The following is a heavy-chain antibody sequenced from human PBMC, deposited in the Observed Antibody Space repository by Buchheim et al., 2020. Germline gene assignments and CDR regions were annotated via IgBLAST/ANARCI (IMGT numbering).Heavy chain of an antibody. J-gene: IGHJ4*02. Sequence: QVQLQESGPGLVKPSETLSFTCTVSGGSFSSHYWTWIRQAPGKGLEWIGEIYHSGSTNYNPSLKSRVTISVDKSKNQFSLKLSSVTAADTAVYYCRRGVTMVQGVMSDYWGQGTL. CDR3: RRGVTMVQGVMSDY. D-gene: IGHD3-10*01. CDR1: GGSFSSHY. CDR2: IYHSGST. V-gene: IGHV4-59*11.